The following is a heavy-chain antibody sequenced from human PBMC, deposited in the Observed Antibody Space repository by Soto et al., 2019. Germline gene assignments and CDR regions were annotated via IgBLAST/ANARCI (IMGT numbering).Heavy chain of an antibody. CDR2: IYYSGST. J-gene: IGHJ4*02. CDR3: ARDVEGPDYFDY. D-gene: IGHD2-21*01. Sequence: SETLSLTCTVSGGSISSGGYYWSWIRQHPGKGLEWIGYIYYSGSTYYNPSLKSRVTISVDTSKNQFSLKLSSVTAADTAVYYCARDVEGPDYFDYWGQGTLVTVSS. V-gene: IGHV4-31*03. CDR1: GGSISSGGYY.